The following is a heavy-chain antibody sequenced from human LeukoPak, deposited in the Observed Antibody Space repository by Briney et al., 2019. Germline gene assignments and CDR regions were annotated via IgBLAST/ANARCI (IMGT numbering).Heavy chain of an antibody. D-gene: IGHD3-3*01. CDR3: AKDLMTGRFLEWLLFMYDY. J-gene: IGHJ4*02. CDR1: GFTFSSYA. CDR2: ISGSGGST. V-gene: IGHV3-23*01. Sequence: GGSLRLSCAASGFTFSSYAMSWVRQAPGKGLEWVSAISGSGGSTYYADSVNGRFTISRENSNNTLYLQMNILRAEDTAVYYCAKDLMTGRFLEWLLFMYDYWGQGTLVTVSS.